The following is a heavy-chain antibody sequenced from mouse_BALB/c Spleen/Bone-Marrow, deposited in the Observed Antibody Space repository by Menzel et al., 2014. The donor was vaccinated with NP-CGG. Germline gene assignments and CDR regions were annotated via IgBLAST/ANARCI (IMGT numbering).Heavy chain of an antibody. CDR3: ARSGYGDYHAMDY. V-gene: IGHV5-17*02. CDR2: ISSGSSTI. D-gene: IGHD2-10*02. CDR1: GFTFSSFG. J-gene: IGHJ4*01. Sequence: EVKLVESGGGLVQPGGSRKLSCAASGFTFSSFGIHWVRQAPEKGLEWVAYISSGSSTINYADTVKGRFTISRDNPKNTLFLQMTSLRSEDTAMYYRARSGYGDYHAMDYWGQGTSVTVSS.